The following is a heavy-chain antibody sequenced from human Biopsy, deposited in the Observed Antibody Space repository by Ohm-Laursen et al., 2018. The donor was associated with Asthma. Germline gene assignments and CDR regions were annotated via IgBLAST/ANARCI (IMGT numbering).Heavy chain of an antibody. D-gene: IGHD1-1*01. CDR1: GFSFSNFA. CDR3: VRDGTDDAFDI. Sequence: SLSLSCAASGFSFSNFAIHWVRQAPGKGLEWVGVISKDASTQDYADSVKGRFTMARGNSKNTLDLQMNSLREEDTAVYYCVRDGTDDAFDIWGQGTVVSVSS. J-gene: IGHJ3*02. V-gene: IGHV3-30*01. CDR2: ISKDASTQ.